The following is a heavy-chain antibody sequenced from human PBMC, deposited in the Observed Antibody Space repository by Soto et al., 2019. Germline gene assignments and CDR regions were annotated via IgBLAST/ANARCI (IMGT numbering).Heavy chain of an antibody. CDR1: GGSVSSSTYY. D-gene: IGHD7-27*01. V-gene: IGHV4-39*01. CDR2: IYYSGIT. Sequence: PSETLSLTCTVSGGSVSSSTYYWGWIRQPPGKGLEWIGTIYYSGITYYNPSPQSRVTISVDTSKNQFSLRLSFVTAADAALYFCARQDVRAWGRFDPWGQGTLVTVSS. CDR3: ARQDVRAWGRFDP. J-gene: IGHJ5*02.